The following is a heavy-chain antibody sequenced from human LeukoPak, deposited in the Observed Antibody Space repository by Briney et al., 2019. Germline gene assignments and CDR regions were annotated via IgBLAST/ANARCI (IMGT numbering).Heavy chain of an antibody. D-gene: IGHD3-16*01. CDR3: AKDDNYIRFLS. CDR1: GFTFSSYD. CDR2: IRRSGENT. Sequence: GGALRLSCAASGFTFSSYDMSWVRQAPGRGLEWVSSIRRSGENTYYGDAVKGRFTISRDNSKNTVYLQMNNMRVDDTAVYYCAKDDNYIRFLSWGQGTLVTVSS. J-gene: IGHJ5*02. V-gene: IGHV3-23*01.